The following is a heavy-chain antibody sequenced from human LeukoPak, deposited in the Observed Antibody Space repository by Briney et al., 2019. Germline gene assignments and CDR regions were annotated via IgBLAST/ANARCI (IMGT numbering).Heavy chain of an antibody. J-gene: IGHJ5*02. CDR3: ARVFRGVVTSNWFDP. CDR1: GGFITGHY. D-gene: IGHD2-21*02. V-gene: IGHV4-59*11. Sequence: SETLSLTCTVSGGFITGHYWTWIRQSPGKGLEWIGFVYDNGNTNYNSSLQSRVTMSVDTSTNQLSLKMTSVTAADTAIYYCARVFRGVVTSNWFDPWGQGTLVTVSS. CDR2: VYDNGNT.